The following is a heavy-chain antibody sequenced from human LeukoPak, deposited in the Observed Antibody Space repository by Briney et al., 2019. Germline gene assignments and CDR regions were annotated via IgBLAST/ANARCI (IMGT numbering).Heavy chain of an antibody. Sequence: SETLSLTCTVSGGSISSSSYYWGWIRQPPGKGLEWIGRIYTSRSTNYNPSLKSRVTMSVDTSKNQFSLKLSSVTAADTAVYYCARGTTSWGQGTLVTVSS. CDR1: GGSISSSSYY. V-gene: IGHV4-61*05. CDR2: IYTSRST. CDR3: ARGTTS. J-gene: IGHJ5*02. D-gene: IGHD2/OR15-2a*01.